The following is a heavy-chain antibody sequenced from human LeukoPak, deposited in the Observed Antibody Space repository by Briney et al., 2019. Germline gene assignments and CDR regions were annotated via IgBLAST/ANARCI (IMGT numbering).Heavy chain of an antibody. V-gene: IGHV4-30-2*01. CDR3: ARANPANWFDP. Sequence: SETLSLTCAVSGDSISSGGYSWSWIRQPPGKGLEWIGYIYHSGSTYYNPSLKSRVTISVDRSKNQFSLKLSSVTAADTAVYYCARANPANWFDPWGQGTLVTVSP. CDR1: GDSISSGGYS. J-gene: IGHJ5*02. CDR2: IYHSGST.